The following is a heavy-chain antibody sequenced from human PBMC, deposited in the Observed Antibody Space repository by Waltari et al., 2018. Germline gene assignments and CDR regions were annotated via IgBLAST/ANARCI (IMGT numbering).Heavy chain of an antibody. CDR2: IYYSGST. CDR3: ARLRTSPVPNFDY. Sequence: QLQLQESGPGLVKPSETLSLTCTVSGGSISSSSYYWGWIRQPPGKGLEWIGSIYYSGSTYYNPSLKSRVTISVDTSKNQFSLKLSSVTAADTAVYYCARLRTSPVPNFDYWGQGTLVTVSS. V-gene: IGHV4-39*07. D-gene: IGHD4-17*01. CDR1: GGSISSSSYY. J-gene: IGHJ4*02.